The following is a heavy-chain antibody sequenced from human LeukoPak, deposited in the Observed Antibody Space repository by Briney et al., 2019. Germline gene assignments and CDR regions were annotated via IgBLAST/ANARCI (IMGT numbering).Heavy chain of an antibody. V-gene: IGHV1-2*02. CDR1: GYTFTGYY. CDR3: ARDHGYSGYLDAFDV. Sequence: ASVKVSCKASGYTFTGYYMHWIRQAPGQGLEWMGWINPNSCDTIHAQRFQGRLTMTRDTSISTAYMELSRLRSDDTAVYYCARDHGYSGYLDAFDVWGQGTMVTVSS. D-gene: IGHD5-12*01. J-gene: IGHJ3*01. CDR2: INPNSCDT.